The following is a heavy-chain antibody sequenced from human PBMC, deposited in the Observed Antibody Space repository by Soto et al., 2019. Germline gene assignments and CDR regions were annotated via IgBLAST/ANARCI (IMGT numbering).Heavy chain of an antibody. CDR3: ASTLAGYDSSGYYLSGMDV. D-gene: IGHD3-22*01. V-gene: IGHV1-18*04. J-gene: IGHJ6*02. Sequence: ASVKVSGKASGYTFTSYGISWVRQAPGQGLEWMGWISAYNGNTNYAQKLQGRVTMTTDTSTSTAYMELRSLRSDDTAVYYCASTLAGYDSSGYYLSGMDVWGQGTTVTVSS. CDR2: ISAYNGNT. CDR1: GYTFTSYG.